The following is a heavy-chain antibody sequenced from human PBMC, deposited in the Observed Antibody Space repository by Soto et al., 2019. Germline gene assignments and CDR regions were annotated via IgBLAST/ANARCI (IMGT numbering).Heavy chain of an antibody. J-gene: IGHJ4*02. Sequence: TGGSLRLSCAASGFIFSNYAMTWVRQAPGRGLKRVSTISGSGGTTYYTDSVKAQFTISRDNSKNTLYLQMDSLTAEETAVYYCARSPFRTTTGFDHWGQGTLVTVSS. CDR1: GFIFSNYA. CDR3: ARSPFRTTTGFDH. CDR2: ISGSGGTT. V-gene: IGHV3-23*01. D-gene: IGHD4-17*01.